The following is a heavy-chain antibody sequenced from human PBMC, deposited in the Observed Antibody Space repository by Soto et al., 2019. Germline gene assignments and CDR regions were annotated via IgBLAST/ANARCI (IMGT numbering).Heavy chain of an antibody. CDR1: GGSISSGGYY. CDR2: IYYSGST. CDR3: ARVRNSRGVVFDY. V-gene: IGHV4-31*03. J-gene: IGHJ4*02. D-gene: IGHD3-10*01. Sequence: SETLSLTCTVSGGSISSGGYYWSWIRQHPGKGLEWIGYIYYSGSTYYNPSLKSRVTISVDTSKNQFSLKLSSVTAADTAVYYCARVRNSRGVVFDYWGQGTLVTVSS.